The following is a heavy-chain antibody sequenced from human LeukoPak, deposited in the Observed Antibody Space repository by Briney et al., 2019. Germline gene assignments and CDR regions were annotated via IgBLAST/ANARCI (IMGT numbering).Heavy chain of an antibody. CDR3: ASDIAYYDID. V-gene: IGHV3-33*01. J-gene: IGHJ4*02. CDR1: GFTFTSYG. Sequence: GGSLRLSCAASGFTFTSYGMHWVRQAPGKGLEWVAVIWYDGRNKYYVDSVKGRFTISRDNSKNTLYLQMNSLRAEDTAVYYCASDIAYYDIDWGQGTLVTVSS. CDR2: IWYDGRNK. D-gene: IGHD3-9*01.